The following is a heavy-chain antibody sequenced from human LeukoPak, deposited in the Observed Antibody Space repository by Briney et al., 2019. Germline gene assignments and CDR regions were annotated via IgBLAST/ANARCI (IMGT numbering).Heavy chain of an antibody. J-gene: IGHJ3*01. D-gene: IGHD4-17*01. Sequence: QPGGSLRLSCVASDFTFPNYAMTWVRLAPGKGLEWVSSIGGSGSNTNYADSVRGRFTVSRDNSKNTLYLQMNSLRAEDTAVYYCGRDPNGDYVGAFEFWGQGTLVTVSS. CDR1: DFTFPNYA. CDR2: IGGSGSNT. V-gene: IGHV3-23*01. CDR3: GRDPNGDYVGAFEF.